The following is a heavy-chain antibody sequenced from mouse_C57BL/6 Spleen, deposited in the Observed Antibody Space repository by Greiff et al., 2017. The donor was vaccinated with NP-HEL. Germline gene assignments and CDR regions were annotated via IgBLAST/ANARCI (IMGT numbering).Heavy chain of an antibody. J-gene: IGHJ2*01. CDR1: GYAFSSSW. Sequence: QVQLKESGPELVKPGASVKISCKASGYAFSSSWMNWVKQRPGKGLEWIGRIYPGDGDTNYNGKFKGKATLTADKSSSTAYMQLSSLTSEDSAVYFCARDSSGSSFVYWGQGTTLTVSS. CDR3: ARDSSGSSFVY. V-gene: IGHV1-82*01. CDR2: IYPGDGDT. D-gene: IGHD3-2*02.